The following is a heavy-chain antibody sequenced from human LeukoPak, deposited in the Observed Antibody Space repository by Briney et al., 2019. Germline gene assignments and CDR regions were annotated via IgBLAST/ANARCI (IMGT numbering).Heavy chain of an antibody. V-gene: IGHV4-59*12. D-gene: IGHD3-22*01. Sequence: PSETLSLTCTVSGGSISNYYWTWIRQPPGKGLEWIGYIYNSGSTNYNPSLKSRVTISVDRSKNQFSLKLSSVTAADTAVYYCARVYYYDSSGYQYYFDYWGQGTLVTVSS. J-gene: IGHJ4*02. CDR1: GGSISNYY. CDR2: IYNSGST. CDR3: ARVYYYDSSGYQYYFDY.